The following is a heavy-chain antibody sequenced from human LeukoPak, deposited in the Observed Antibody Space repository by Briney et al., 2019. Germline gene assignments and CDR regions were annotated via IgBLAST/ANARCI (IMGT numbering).Heavy chain of an antibody. J-gene: IGHJ4*02. D-gene: IGHD3-3*01. V-gene: IGHV4-34*01. Sequence: SETLSLTCAVYGGSFSGYYWSWIRQLPGKGLEWIGEINHSGSTNYNPSLKSRVTISVDTSKNQFSLKLSSVTAADTAVYYCARSWFYDFWSGYNTFDYWAREPWSPSPQ. CDR2: INHSGST. CDR1: GGSFSGYY. CDR3: ARSWFYDFWSGYNTFDY.